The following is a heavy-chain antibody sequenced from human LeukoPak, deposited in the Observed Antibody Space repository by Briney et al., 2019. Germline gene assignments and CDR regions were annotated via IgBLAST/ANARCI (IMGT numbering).Heavy chain of an antibody. CDR2: VSGYNGDT. V-gene: IGHV1-18*01. Sequence: ASVKVSCKASGYTFTSYDINWVRQAPGQGLEWMGWVSGYNGDTNYAQKFEGRVAMTTDTSSSTAYMELRSLRSDDTAIYYCARGDWFDPWGQGTLVTVSS. CDR1: GYTFTSYD. CDR3: ARGDWFDP. D-gene: IGHD2-21*01. J-gene: IGHJ5*02.